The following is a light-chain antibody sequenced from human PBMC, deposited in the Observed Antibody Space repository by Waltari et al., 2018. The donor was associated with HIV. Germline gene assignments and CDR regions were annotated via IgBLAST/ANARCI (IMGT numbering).Light chain of an antibody. J-gene: IGLJ2*01. CDR3: SSYAGINPVV. CDR2: EVN. Sequence: QSALTQPPSPSGSPGQSVTISCTGTSSDVGRYAYVSWYQQHTAKAPKLLIFEVNKRPSGVPDRFSGSKSGNTASLTVSGLQAEDEAEYSCSSYAGINPVVFGGGTKLTVL. CDR1: SSDVGRYAY. V-gene: IGLV2-8*01.